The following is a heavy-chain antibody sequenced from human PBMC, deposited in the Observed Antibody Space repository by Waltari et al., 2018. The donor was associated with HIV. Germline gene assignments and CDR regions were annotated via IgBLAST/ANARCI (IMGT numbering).Heavy chain of an antibody. D-gene: IGHD6-19*01. CDR1: GNTFSTYD. CDR2: IHPNTGNT. J-gene: IGHJ6*02. CDR3: VRATCSVGCYHYLGMDV. Sequence: QEQLVQSGAEVKKPGASVKVSCTASGNTFSTYDMNWVRQAPGQGLELVGWIHPNTGNTVYAQKFQGRVSMTSNTSLRTVYMELSSLSSDDTAIYYCVRATCSVGCYHYLGMDVWGQGTTVIVS. V-gene: IGHV1-8*01.